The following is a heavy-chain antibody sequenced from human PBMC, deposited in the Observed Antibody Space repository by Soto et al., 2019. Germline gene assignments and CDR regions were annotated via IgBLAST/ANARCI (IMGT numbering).Heavy chain of an antibody. Sequence: EVRLVESGGNLVQPGGSLRITCAASGFKFSDYEMNWVRQPPGKGLEWVSHISSSGSSEYYLDSVKGRFTISRDNAKNSLSVEMNSLRAEDTGLYYCARANSGHDPSSDYWGQGTLVTVSS. V-gene: IGHV3-48*03. CDR1: GFKFSDYE. D-gene: IGHD5-12*01. CDR3: ARANSGHDPSSDY. J-gene: IGHJ4*02. CDR2: ISSSGSSE.